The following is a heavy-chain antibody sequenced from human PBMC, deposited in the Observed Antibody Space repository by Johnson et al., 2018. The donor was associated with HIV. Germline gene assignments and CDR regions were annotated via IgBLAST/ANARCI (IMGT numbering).Heavy chain of an antibody. CDR1: GFTFSSYG. V-gene: IGHV3-33*01. D-gene: IGHD2-15*01. Sequence: QVQLVESGGGVVQPGGSLRLSCAASGFTFSSYGMHWDRQAPGTGLEWVAVIWYDGSNKYYADSVKGRFTISRDNAKNSLYLQMNSLRAEDTAVYYCARDPFTPAGSDAFDIWGQGTMVTVSS. J-gene: IGHJ3*02. CDR3: ARDPFTPAGSDAFDI. CDR2: IWYDGSNK.